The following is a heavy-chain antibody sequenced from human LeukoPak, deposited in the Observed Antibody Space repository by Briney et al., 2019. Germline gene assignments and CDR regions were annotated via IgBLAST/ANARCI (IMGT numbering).Heavy chain of an antibody. CDR2: IWYDGSNK. Sequence: PGGSLRLSCAASGFTFSHYGMHWVRQAPGKGLEWVAVIWYDGSNKLYADSVKGRFTISRDNSKNTLYLQMNSLRAEDTAVYYCARGYYDSRGYYYYYYGVDVWGQGTTVTVSS. J-gene: IGHJ6*02. CDR3: ARGYYDSRGYYYYYYGVDV. D-gene: IGHD3-22*01. V-gene: IGHV3-33*01. CDR1: GFTFSHYG.